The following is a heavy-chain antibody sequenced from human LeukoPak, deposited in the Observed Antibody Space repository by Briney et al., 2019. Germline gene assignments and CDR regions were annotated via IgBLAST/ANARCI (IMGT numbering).Heavy chain of an antibody. CDR2: IYYSGST. CDR1: GGSISSSSYY. V-gene: IGHV4-39*01. J-gene: IGHJ4*02. D-gene: IGHD3-10*01. Sequence: SETLSLTCTVSGGSISSSSYYWGWIRQAPGKGPEWIGSIYYSGSTYYNSSLKSRVTMSVDMSKNQFSLILTSVIAADTAVYYCARHLGSSGSYPFDYWGQGTLVTVSS. CDR3: ARHLGSSGSYPFDY.